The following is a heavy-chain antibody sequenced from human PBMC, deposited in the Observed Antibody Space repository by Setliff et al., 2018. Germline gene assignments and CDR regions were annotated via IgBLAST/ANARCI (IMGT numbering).Heavy chain of an antibody. CDR3: AAVVATSLNYVDN. CDR2: IYYGRTT. J-gene: IGHJ4*02. Sequence: KTSETLSLTCTVSGGSISSGGYYWGWIRQPPGRGLEWIGSIYYGRTTYYNPSLKSRVTILGDTSKNQFSLKLTSVTAADTAVYYCAAVVATSLNYVDNWGQGTLVTVSS. D-gene: IGHD5-12*01. CDR1: GGSISSGGYY. V-gene: IGHV4-39*07.